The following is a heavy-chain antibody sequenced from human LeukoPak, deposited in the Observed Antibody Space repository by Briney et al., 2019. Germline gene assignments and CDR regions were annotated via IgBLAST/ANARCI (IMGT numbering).Heavy chain of an antibody. J-gene: IGHJ1*01. D-gene: IGHD2-15*01. CDR3: ARGEAYCSGGSCRPHFQY. CDR2: IYHSGST. Sequence: PSETLSLTCTVSAGSISSSSHHWGWIRQSPGKGLEWIGYIYHSGSTNYNPSLKSRVIISVDTSKSQVALKLSSVTAADTAVYYCARGEAYCSGGSCRPHFQYWGQGTLVTVSS. CDR1: AGSISSSSHH. V-gene: IGHV4-61*05.